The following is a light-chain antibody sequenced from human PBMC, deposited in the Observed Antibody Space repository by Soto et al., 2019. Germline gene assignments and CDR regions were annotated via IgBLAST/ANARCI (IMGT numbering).Light chain of an antibody. CDR2: HAS. J-gene: IGKJ1*01. V-gene: IGKV1-5*01. Sequence: DIQMTQSPSTLPASVGDRVTITCRASQSISNWLAWYQQKPGKAPKVLIYHASNLQSGVPSRFSGSGSGTEFTLTIRSLQPDDFATYDCQPYNRYAFGQGTKVDIX. CDR1: QSISNW. CDR3: QPYNRYA.